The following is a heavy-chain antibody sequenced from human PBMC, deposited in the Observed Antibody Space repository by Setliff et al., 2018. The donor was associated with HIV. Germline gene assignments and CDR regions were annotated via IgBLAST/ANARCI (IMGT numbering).Heavy chain of an antibody. Sequence: SVKVSCKASGDSVSRYGLSWVRQAPGQGLEWMGGINPMYGTSDYAQKFQGRLTITADRSTNTAFMELSGLRSDDTAMYFCAKMQRNNHYGGADVSWGQGTLVTVS. V-gene: IGHV1-69*06. J-gene: IGHJ5*02. CDR2: INPMYGTS. D-gene: IGHD3-10*01. CDR3: AKMQRNNHYGGADVS. CDR1: GDSVSRYG.